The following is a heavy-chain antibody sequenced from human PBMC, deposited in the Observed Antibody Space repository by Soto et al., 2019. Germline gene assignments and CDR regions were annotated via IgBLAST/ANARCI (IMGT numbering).Heavy chain of an antibody. V-gene: IGHV4-30-2*01. Sequence: QLQLQESGSGLVKPSQTLSLTCAVSGGSISSGGYSWSWIRQPPGKGLEWIGYIYHSGSTYYNPSLKSRVPISVDRSNIQFSLKLSSVTAADTAVYYCAAGGGLPRYYWGQGTLVTVSS. CDR3: AAGGGLPRYY. D-gene: IGHD5-12*01. CDR2: IYHSGST. CDR1: GGSISSGGYS. J-gene: IGHJ4*02.